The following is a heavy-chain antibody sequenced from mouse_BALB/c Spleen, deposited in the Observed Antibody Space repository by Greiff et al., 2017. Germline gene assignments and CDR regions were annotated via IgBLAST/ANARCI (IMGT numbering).Heavy chain of an antibody. Sequence: EVKLVESGGDLVKPGGSLKLSCAASGFTFSSYGMSWVRQTPDKRLEWVATISSGGSYTYYPDSVKGRFTISRDNAKNTLYLQMSSLKSEDTAMYYCARLGKYAMDDWGQGTSVTVSS. CDR2: ISSGGSYT. CDR1: GFTFSSYG. D-gene: IGHD3-1*01. CDR3: ARLGKYAMDD. J-gene: IGHJ4*01. V-gene: IGHV5-6*01.